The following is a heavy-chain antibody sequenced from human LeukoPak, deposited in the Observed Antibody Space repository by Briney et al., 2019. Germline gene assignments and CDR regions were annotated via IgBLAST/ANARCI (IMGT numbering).Heavy chain of an antibody. CDR1: GFTFNSYS. CDR2: ISSNRGST. Sequence: PGDSLRLSCAVSGFTFNSYSMHWLRQPPGKGLENVSAISSNRGSTYYANSVKGRLTISRDNSKNTLYLQMGSLRAEDMAVYYCATTRLGLSGIYWGQGTLVTVSS. V-gene: IGHV3-64*01. J-gene: IGHJ4*02. D-gene: IGHD1-1*01. CDR3: ATTRLGLSGIY.